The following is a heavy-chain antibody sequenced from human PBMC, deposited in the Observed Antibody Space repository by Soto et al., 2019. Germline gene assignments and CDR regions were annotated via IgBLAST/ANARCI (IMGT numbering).Heavy chain of an antibody. CDR1: GYTLTELS. CDR2: FDPEDGET. J-gene: IGHJ3*02. D-gene: IGHD3-22*01. Sequence: ASVKVSCKVSGYTLTELSMHWVRQAPGKGLEWMGGFDPEDGETIYAQKFQGRVTMTEDTSTDTAYMELSSLRSEDTAMYYCATIYYDSAVGAFDIWGQGTMVTVSS. V-gene: IGHV1-24*01. CDR3: ATIYYDSAVGAFDI.